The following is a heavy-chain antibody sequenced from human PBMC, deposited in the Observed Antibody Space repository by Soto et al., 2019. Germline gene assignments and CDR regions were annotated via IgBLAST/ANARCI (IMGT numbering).Heavy chain of an antibody. CDR3: VRPLPSGQTHARDV. CDR1: GLPVAGSY. J-gene: IGHJ6*02. CDR2: IYNDGTT. V-gene: IGHV3-53*01. D-gene: IGHD3-10*01. Sequence: GGSLRLSCVASGLPVAGSYMAWVRQAPGKGLEWASVIYNDGTTYYSQSVEGRFTISRDTSKNTLYLQMDRLRDGDTAVYYCVRPLPSGQTHARDVWGQGTTVTVSS.